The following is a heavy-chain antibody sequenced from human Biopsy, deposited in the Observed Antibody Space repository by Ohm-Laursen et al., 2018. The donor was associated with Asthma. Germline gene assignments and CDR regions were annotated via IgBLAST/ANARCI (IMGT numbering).Heavy chain of an antibody. J-gene: IGHJ4*02. CDR1: GFTFSSFG. Sequence: SLRLSCSASGFTFSSFGMHWVRQAPGKGLEWVAVILSDGRDKYYADSVKGRFTISRDNSKNTLYLHMHSLRAEDTAVYFCAKDRVRINSAYYFDYWGQGTLVTVSS. CDR2: ILSDGRDK. CDR3: AKDRVRINSAYYFDY. V-gene: IGHV3-30*18. D-gene: IGHD3-10*01.